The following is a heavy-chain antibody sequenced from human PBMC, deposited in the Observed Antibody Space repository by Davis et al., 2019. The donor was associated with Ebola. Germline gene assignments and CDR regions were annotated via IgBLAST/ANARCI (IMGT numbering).Heavy chain of an antibody. Sequence: PGGSLRLSCAASGFTFSGSAMHWVRQASGKGLEWVGRIRSKANSYATAYAASVKGRFTISRDDSKNTAYLQMNSLKTEDTAVYYCTSRIAAAGTVYYYGMDVWGQGTTVTVSS. CDR3: TSRIAAAGTVYYYGMDV. CDR2: IRSKANSYAT. CDR1: GFTFSGSA. J-gene: IGHJ6*02. V-gene: IGHV3-73*01. D-gene: IGHD6-13*01.